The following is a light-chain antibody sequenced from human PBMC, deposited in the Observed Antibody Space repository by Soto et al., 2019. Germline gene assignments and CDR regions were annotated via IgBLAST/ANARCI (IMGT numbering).Light chain of an antibody. CDR1: QDISNY. CDR2: DAS. CDR3: QQYDNLPWT. Sequence: DIQMTPSPSSLSASVGDRVTITCQASQDISNYLKWYQQKPGKAPKLLIYDASNLETGVPSRFSGSGSGTDFTFTISSLQPEDIATYYCQQYDNLPWTFGQGTKVEIK. V-gene: IGKV1-33*01. J-gene: IGKJ1*01.